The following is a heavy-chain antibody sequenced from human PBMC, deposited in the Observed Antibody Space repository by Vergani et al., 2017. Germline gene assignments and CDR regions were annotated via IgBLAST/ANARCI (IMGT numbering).Heavy chain of an antibody. V-gene: IGHV4-39*01. CDR2: MDYSGST. D-gene: IGHD2-15*01. CDR3: ASKRGACRAAYCHSYDF. Sequence: LPASGSGLVKPSETLSLTCTVSGDSVISTDYHWGWIRQPPGKGLEWIGSMDYSGSTSYNPSLESRISISFETPKNQFSLRLTSVTAADTAVYYCASKRGACRAAYCHSYDFWGPGTLVGVSS. J-gene: IGHJ4*02. CDR1: GDSVISTDYH.